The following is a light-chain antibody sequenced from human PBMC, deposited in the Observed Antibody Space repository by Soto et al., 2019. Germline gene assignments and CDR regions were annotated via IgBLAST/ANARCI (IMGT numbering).Light chain of an antibody. V-gene: IGKV1-5*03. CDR3: LQYNHYPLT. CDR2: KAS. J-gene: IGKJ4*02. Sequence: DIPMTQSPSTLSASVGDRVTLTCRASQSINSWLDWYQQRPGKGPKLLIHKASILEGGLASRFSGSASGTKFTLTSSSLQPDDFATYYCLQYNHYPLTFGGGTKVEIK. CDR1: QSINSW.